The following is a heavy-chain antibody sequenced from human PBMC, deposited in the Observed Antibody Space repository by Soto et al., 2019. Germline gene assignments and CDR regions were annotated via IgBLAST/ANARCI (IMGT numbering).Heavy chain of an antibody. CDR1: GHTFTGYY. CDR3: ASQGLLWFGSLDY. CDR2: MNPNSGNT. J-gene: IGHJ4*02. Sequence: ASVKVSCTASGHTFTGYYMHWVRQAPGQGLEWMGWMNPNSGNTGYAQKFQGRVTMTRNTSISTAYMELSSLRSEDTAVYYCASQGLLWFGSLDYWGQGTLVTVSS. D-gene: IGHD3-10*01. V-gene: IGHV1-8*02.